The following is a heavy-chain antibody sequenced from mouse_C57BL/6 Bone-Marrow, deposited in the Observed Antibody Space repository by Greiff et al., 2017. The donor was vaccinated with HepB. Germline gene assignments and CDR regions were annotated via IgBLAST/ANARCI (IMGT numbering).Heavy chain of an antibody. J-gene: IGHJ4*01. CDR2: IYPRSGNT. Sequence: QVQLQQSGAELARPGASVKLSCKASGYTFTSYGISWVKQRTGQGLEWIGEIYPRSGNTYYNEKFKGKATLTADKSSSTAYMELRSLTSVDSAVYFCARAGTIYDGYYGYAMDYWGQGTSVTVSS. V-gene: IGHV1-81*01. CDR1: GYTFTSYG. CDR3: ARAGTIYDGYYGYAMDY. D-gene: IGHD2-3*01.